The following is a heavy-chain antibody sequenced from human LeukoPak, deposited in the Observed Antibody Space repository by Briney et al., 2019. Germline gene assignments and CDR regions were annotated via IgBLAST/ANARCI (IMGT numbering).Heavy chain of an antibody. CDR2: ISSSSSYI. D-gene: IGHD5-12*01. Sequence: GGSLRLSCAASGFTVSSNYMSWVRQAPGKGLEWVSSISSSSSYIYYADSVKGRFTISRDNAKNSLYLQMNSLRAEDTAVYYCARATGYSGYDYDYWGQGTLVTVPS. J-gene: IGHJ4*02. CDR3: ARATGYSGYDYDY. CDR1: GFTVSSNY. V-gene: IGHV3-21*01.